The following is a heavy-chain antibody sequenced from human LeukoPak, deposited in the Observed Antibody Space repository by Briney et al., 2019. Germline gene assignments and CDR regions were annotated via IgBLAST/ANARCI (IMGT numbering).Heavy chain of an antibody. J-gene: IGHJ4*02. CDR2: INPSGGST. D-gene: IGHD6-13*01. CDR1: GYTFTSYY. CDR3: AREAGRSSWSGHTQYFDY. V-gene: IGHV1-46*01. Sequence: GASVKVSCKASGYTFTSYYMHWVRQAPGQGLEWMGIINPSGGSTSYAQKFQGRVTMTRDTSTSTVYMELSSLRSEDTAVYYCAREAGRSSWSGHTQYFDYWGQGTLVTVSS.